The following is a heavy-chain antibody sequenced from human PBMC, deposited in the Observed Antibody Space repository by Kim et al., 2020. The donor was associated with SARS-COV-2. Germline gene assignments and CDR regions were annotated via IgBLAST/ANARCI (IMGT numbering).Heavy chain of an antibody. D-gene: IGHD2-2*01. CDR1: GFTFSSYG. J-gene: IGHJ6*02. Sequence: GGSLRLSCAASGFTFSSYGMHWVRQAPGKGLEWVAVIWYDGSNKYYADSVKGRFTISRDNSKNTLYLQMNSLRAEDTAVYYCARVQYCSSTSCYHYYYGMDVWGQGTTVTVSS. V-gene: IGHV3-33*01. CDR3: ARVQYCSSTSCYHYYYGMDV. CDR2: IWYDGSNK.